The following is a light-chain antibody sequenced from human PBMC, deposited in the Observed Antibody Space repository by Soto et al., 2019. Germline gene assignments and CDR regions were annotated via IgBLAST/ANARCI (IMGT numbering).Light chain of an antibody. CDR2: DVS. V-gene: IGLV2-14*03. CDR3: CSYTSSSPPWV. J-gene: IGLJ1*01. Sequence: QSVLTQPASVSGSPGQSITISCTGTSSDVGGYNYVSWYQQHPGKAPKLMIYDVSDRPSGISNRFSASKSGNTASLNISGLQAEDEADYYCCSYTSSSPPWVFGTETKLTVL. CDR1: SSDVGGYNY.